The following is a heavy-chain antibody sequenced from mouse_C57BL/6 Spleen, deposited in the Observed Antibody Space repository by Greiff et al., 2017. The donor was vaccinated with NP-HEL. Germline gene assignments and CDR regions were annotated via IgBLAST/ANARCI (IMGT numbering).Heavy chain of an antibody. Sequence: QVQLQQSGAELVRPGASVTLSCKASGYTFTDYEMHWVKQTPGHGLEWIGAIDPENGGTAYNPKFKGKAILTADTSSHTAYMWLRSLTSEDTDVYYCTRKGSNTVVASAMDYWGQGTSVTVSS. CDR3: TRKGSNTVVASAMDY. CDR2: IDPENGGT. J-gene: IGHJ4*01. D-gene: IGHD1-1*01. V-gene: IGHV1-15*01. CDR1: GYTFTDYE.